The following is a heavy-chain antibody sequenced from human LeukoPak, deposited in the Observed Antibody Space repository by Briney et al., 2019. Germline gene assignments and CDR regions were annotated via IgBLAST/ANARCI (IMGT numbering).Heavy chain of an antibody. CDR3: ARGSYYYDSSGYPRYYFDY. J-gene: IGHJ4*02. V-gene: IGHV4-59*01. CDR2: IYYSGST. Sequence: SETLSLTCTVSGGSISSYYWSWIRQPPGKGLEWIGYIYYSGSTNYNPSLKSRVTISVDTSKNHFSLKLSSVTAADTAVYYCARGSYYYDSSGYPRYYFDYWGQGTLVTVSS. D-gene: IGHD3-22*01. CDR1: GGSISSYY.